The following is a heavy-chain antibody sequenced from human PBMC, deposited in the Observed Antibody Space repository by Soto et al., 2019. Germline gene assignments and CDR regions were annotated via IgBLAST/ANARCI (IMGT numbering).Heavy chain of an antibody. Sequence: SETLSLTCTVSGSSISSSSYYWCWIRQPPGKGLEWIGSIYYSGSTYYNPSLKSRVTISVDTSKNQFALKLSSVTAADTAVYYCATTWGVLGYCSGGSCYSAAFDIWGKGTMFTV. CDR1: GSSISSSSYY. CDR3: ATTWGVLGYCSGGSCYSAAFDI. CDR2: IYYSGST. D-gene: IGHD2-15*01. J-gene: IGHJ3*02. V-gene: IGHV4-39*01.